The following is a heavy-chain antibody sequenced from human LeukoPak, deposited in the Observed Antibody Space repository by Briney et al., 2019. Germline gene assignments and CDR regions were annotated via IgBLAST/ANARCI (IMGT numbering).Heavy chain of an antibody. V-gene: IGHV1-18*01. Sequence: ASVKVSCTASGYTFTSYGISWVRQAPGQGLEWMGWISAYNGNTNYAQKLQGRVTMTTDTSTSTAYMELRSLRSDDTAVYYCARDLPVKNDYANGDYWGQGTLVTVSS. CDR2: ISAYNGNT. J-gene: IGHJ4*02. D-gene: IGHD4-17*01. CDR3: ARDLPVKNDYANGDY. CDR1: GYTFTSYG.